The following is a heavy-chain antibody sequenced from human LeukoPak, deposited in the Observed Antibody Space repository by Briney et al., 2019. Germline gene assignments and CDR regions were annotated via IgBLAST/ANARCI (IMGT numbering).Heavy chain of an antibody. J-gene: IGHJ6*03. V-gene: IGHV3-48*03. CDR2: ISSSGSTI. Sequence: GGSLRLSCAASGFTFSSYEMNWVRQAPGKGLEWVSYISSSGSTIYYADSVKGRFTISRDNAKNSLYLQMNSLRAEDTALYHCARGYYYMDVWGKGTTVTISS. CDR3: ARGYYYMDV. CDR1: GFTFSSYE.